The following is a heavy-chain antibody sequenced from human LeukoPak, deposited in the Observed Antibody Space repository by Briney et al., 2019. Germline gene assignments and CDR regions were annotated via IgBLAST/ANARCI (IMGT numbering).Heavy chain of an antibody. D-gene: IGHD2-15*01. Sequence: PGRSLRLSCAASGFTFSSYGMHWVRQAPGKGLEWVAVISYDGSNKYYADSVKGRFTISRDNSKNTLYLQMNSLRAEDTAVYYCAKDSSVVVAADYWGQGTLVTVSS. CDR3: AKDSSVVVAADY. CDR2: ISYDGSNK. CDR1: GFTFSSYG. J-gene: IGHJ4*02. V-gene: IGHV3-30*18.